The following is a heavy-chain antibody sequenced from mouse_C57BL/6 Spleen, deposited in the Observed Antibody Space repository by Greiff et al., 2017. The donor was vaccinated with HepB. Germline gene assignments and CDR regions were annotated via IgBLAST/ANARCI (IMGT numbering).Heavy chain of an antibody. CDR3: ARANYYGSSSYFDY. Sequence: QQSCKASGYTFTSYWMHWVKQRPIQGLEWIGNIDPSDSETHYNQKFKDKATLTVDKSSSTAYMQLSSLTSEDSAFYYGARANYYGSSSYFDYWGQGTTLTVSS. CDR2: IDPSDSET. J-gene: IGHJ2*01. V-gene: IGHV1-52*01. CDR1: GYTFTSYW. D-gene: IGHD1-1*01.